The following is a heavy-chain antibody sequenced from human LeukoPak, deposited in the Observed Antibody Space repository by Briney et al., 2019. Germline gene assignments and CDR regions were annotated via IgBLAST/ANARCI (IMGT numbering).Heavy chain of an antibody. D-gene: IGHD1-26*01. CDR1: GGSISSSSYY. Sequence: SETLSLTCTVSGGSISSSSYYWGWIRQPPGKGLEWIGSIYYSGSTYYNPSLKSRVTMTVETSKNQFSLKLSSVTAADTAVYYCATLKVGATGHMDVWGKGTTVTVSP. V-gene: IGHV4-39*07. CDR2: IYYSGST. CDR3: ATLKVGATGHMDV. J-gene: IGHJ6*04.